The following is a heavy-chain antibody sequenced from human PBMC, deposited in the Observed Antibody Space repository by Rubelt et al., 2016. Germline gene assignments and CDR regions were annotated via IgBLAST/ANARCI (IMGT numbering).Heavy chain of an antibody. CDR3: AREYCSGGSCYSSRSWFDP. CDR1: GDSVSSNSVT. Sequence: GLVKPSQTLSLPCAISGDSVSSNSVTWNWIRQSPSRGLEYLGRTYYRSTWYYDYAVSVKSRITINPDTSKHQFSLQLNSGTPEDTAVYYCAREYCSGGSCYSSRSWFDPWGQGTLVTVSS. J-gene: IGHJ5*02. V-gene: IGHV6-1*02. D-gene: IGHD2-15*01. CDR2: TYYRSTWYY.